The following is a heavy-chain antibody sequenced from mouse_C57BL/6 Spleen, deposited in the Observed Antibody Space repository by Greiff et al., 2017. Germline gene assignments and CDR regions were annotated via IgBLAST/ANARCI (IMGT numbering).Heavy chain of an antibody. CDR3: ARDRAVVAPYWYFDV. J-gene: IGHJ1*03. D-gene: IGHD1-1*01. CDR2: ISYDGSN. Sequence: EVQVVESGPGLVKPSQSLSLTCSVTGYSITSGYYWNWIRQFPGNKLEWMGYISYDGSNNYNPSLKNRIAIPRDTSKNQFYLKLNSVTTEDTATYYCARDRAVVAPYWYFDVWGTGTTVTVSS. CDR1: GYSITSGYY. V-gene: IGHV3-6*01.